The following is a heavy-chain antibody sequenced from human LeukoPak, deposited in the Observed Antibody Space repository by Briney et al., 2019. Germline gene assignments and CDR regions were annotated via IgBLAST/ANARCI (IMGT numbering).Heavy chain of an antibody. CDR2: IYYSGST. V-gene: IGHV4-31*03. CDR3: ARAAAAASFIDH. CDR1: GGSISSGGYY. D-gene: IGHD6-13*01. J-gene: IGHJ4*02. Sequence: SETLSLTCTVSGGSISSGGYYWSWIRQHPGKGLEWIGYIYYSGSTYYNPSLKSRVTISVDTSKNQFSLKLSSVTAADTAVYYCARAAAAASFIDHWGQGTLVTVSS.